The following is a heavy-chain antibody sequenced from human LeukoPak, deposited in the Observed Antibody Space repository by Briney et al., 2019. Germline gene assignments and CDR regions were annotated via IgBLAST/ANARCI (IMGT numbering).Heavy chain of an antibody. CDR3: ARGRSDYLRYYFDH. J-gene: IGHJ4*02. CDR2: INHSGST. D-gene: IGHD3-22*01. V-gene: IGHV4-34*01. Sequence: SETLSLTCAVYGGSFSGYYWSWIRQPPGKGLEWIGEINHSGSTSYNPSLKSRVTVSVDTSKNRFSLKLSSVTAADTAVYYCARGRSDYLRYYFDHWGQGTLVTVSS. CDR1: GGSFSGYY.